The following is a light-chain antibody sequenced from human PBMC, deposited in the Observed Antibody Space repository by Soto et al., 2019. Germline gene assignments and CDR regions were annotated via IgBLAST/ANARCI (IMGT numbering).Light chain of an antibody. Sequence: QSVLTHPPSVSPAPGHRFSISCSGSISNVGRNYVFWYQQFPGTAPKLLIYDDDARPSGIPDRFSDSKSGTSATLGITGLKTGDEADYYCATWDSTMSAVLFGGGTKVTVL. V-gene: IGLV1-51*01. CDR2: DDD. CDR1: ISNVGRNY. J-gene: IGLJ2*01. CDR3: ATWDSTMSAVL.